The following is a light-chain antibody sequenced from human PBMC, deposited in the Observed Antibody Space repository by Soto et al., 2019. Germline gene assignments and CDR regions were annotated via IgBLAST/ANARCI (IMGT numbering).Light chain of an antibody. Sequence: EIVLTKSPGTLSLSPGERATLSCRASQSVSSYIAWYQQKPGQAPRLLIYAASSRDSGIPDRFSGSGSGTDFTLTISRLEPEDFAVYYCQQYGTSPRTFGQGTKVDIK. CDR1: QSVSSY. J-gene: IGKJ1*01. V-gene: IGKV3-20*01. CDR3: QQYGTSPRT. CDR2: AAS.